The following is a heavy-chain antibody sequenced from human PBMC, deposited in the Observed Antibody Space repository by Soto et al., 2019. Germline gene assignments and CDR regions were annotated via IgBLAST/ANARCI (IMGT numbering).Heavy chain of an antibody. CDR2: ISISGYDT. V-gene: IGHV3-23*01. Sequence: GESLKISCKGSGLAFSNRAMSWVRQAPGKGLEWVSSISISGYDTHYAGSVEGRFIISRDNSKNTLYLQMNSLTAEDTAIYYCANEIRPNDYWGRGTLVTVSS. J-gene: IGHJ4*02. CDR3: ANEIRPNDY. CDR1: GLAFSNRA.